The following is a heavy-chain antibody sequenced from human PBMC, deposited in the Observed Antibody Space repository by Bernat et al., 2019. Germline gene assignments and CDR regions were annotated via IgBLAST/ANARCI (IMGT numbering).Heavy chain of an antibody. CDR1: GFTVSSNY. D-gene: IGHD5-12*01. Sequence: EVQLVESGGGLVQPGGSLRLSCAASGFTVSSNYMSWVRQAPGKGLEWVSVIYSGGSTYYADSVKGRFTISRDNSKNTLYLQMNSLRAEDTAVYYCAREFVDIVAIAYYYYGMDVWGQGTTVTVSS. V-gene: IGHV3-66*01. CDR2: IYSGGST. CDR3: AREFVDIVAIAYYYYGMDV. J-gene: IGHJ6*02.